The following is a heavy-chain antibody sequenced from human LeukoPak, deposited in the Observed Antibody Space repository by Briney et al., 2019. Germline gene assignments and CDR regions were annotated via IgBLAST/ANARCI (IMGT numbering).Heavy chain of an antibody. D-gene: IGHD3-22*01. CDR1: GITLSNYG. CDR2: ISDSGWST. J-gene: IGHJ4*02. CDR3: AKRGVVIRVILVGFHKEAYYFDS. V-gene: IGHV3-23*01. Sequence: GGSLRLSCAVSGITLSNYGMSWVRQAPGRGLGWVGGISDSGWSTNYADSVKGRFTISRDNPKNTLYLQMNSLRAEDTAVYFCAKRGVVIRVILVGFHKEAYYFDSWGQGALVTVSS.